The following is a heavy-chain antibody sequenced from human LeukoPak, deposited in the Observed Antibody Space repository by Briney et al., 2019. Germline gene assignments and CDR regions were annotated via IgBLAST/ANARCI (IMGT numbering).Heavy chain of an antibody. V-gene: IGHV1-3*03. CDR2: ITADDGDT. D-gene: IGHD1-26*01. Sequence: VASVKVSCKASGYSFTKYAIHWMRQAPGHRLEWMGWITADDGDTKYSEDLQGRVTITSDTSATTTYIELSSLTSEDMAVYYCAKEGLRVGAPRNYFDYWGQGTLVTVSS. CDR1: GYSFTKYA. J-gene: IGHJ4*02. CDR3: AKEGLRVGAPRNYFDY.